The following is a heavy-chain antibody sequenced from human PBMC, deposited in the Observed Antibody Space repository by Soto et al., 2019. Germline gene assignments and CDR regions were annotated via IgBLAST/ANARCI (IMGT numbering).Heavy chain of an antibody. J-gene: IGHJ5*02. Sequence: DVQLVESGGGLVKPGGSLRLSCAASGFTLKNYSMTWVRQAPGKGLEWVSSISSNSNYKYYADSLKVRFTISRDNAKNALYLQMSSLRAEDTAVYYCERARSTTWSGTTGGGFDPWGRGTLVTVAS. D-gene: IGHD2-2*01. V-gene: IGHV3-21*06. CDR2: ISSNSNYK. CDR1: GFTLKNYS. CDR3: ERARSTTWSGTTGGGFDP.